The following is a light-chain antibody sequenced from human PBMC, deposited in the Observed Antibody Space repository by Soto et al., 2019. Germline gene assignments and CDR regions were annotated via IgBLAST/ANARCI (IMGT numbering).Light chain of an antibody. CDR2: DVS. V-gene: IGLV2-14*01. CDR3: SSYTRSSTLV. J-gene: IGLJ1*01. CDR1: SSDVGGYNY. Sequence: QSVLTQPASVSGSPQQSITISCTGTSSDVGGYNYVSWYQQHPGKAPKIMIYDVSNRPSGVSNRFSGSKSGNTASLTISGLQAEDEADYSCSSYTRSSTLVFGTGTTVTVL.